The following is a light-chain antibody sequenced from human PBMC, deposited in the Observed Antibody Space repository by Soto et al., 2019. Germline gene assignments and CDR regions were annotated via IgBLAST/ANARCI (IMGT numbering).Light chain of an antibody. J-gene: IGKJ2*01. CDR1: QVIGSRY. Sequence: EIVMTQSPGTLSLSPGERATISCRASQVIGSRYLAWYHQKSGQAPRLLIYGASSMATGIPDRFSGSGSGTAFTLTISRLEPEDFGVYYCQQFGSSIPHTFCQGTKLEIK. CDR3: QQFGSSIPHT. V-gene: IGKV3-20*01. CDR2: GAS.